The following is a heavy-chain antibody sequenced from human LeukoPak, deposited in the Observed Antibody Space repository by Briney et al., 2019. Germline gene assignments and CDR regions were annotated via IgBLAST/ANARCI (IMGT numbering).Heavy chain of an antibody. Sequence: PGGSLRLSCAGSGFTVSNNYMSWLRQAPGKGLVWVSVIYSGGSTYYADSVKGRFTISRDNSKNTLYLQMNSLRAEDTAVYYCARAYCGGDCYSPLDYWGQGTLVTVSS. CDR2: IYSGGST. V-gene: IGHV3-66*02. J-gene: IGHJ4*02. CDR1: GFTVSNNY. CDR3: ARAYCGGDCYSPLDY. D-gene: IGHD2-21*01.